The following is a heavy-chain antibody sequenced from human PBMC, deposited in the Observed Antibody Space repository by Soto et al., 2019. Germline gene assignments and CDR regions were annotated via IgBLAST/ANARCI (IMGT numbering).Heavy chain of an antibody. V-gene: IGHV3-30*02. CDR3: XXXXXXXXXXXXXY. J-gene: IGHJ4*02. CDR1: GFTFSNYG. CDR2: ILNDGGNK. Sequence: QVQLVESGGGVVQPGGSLRLSCVASGFTFSNYGMHWVRQAPGKGLEWVAFILNDGGNKYYVDSVKGRFTLSRDNSKNTMYLQMSSLRAEXXXXXXXXXXXXXXXXXXXXYXGQGTLVTVSS.